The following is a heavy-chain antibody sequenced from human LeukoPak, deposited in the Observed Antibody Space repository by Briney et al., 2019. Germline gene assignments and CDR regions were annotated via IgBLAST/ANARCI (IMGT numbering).Heavy chain of an antibody. V-gene: IGHV3-43D*03. D-gene: IGHD5-18*01. CDR2: ISSEGGVT. J-gene: IGHJ4*02. CDR3: ARARDTAMVGYYFDY. Sequence: GGSLRLSCATSGFTFDDFAMQWVRQAPGKGLEWVSLISSEGGVTHYADSVKGRFTISRDNAKNSLYLQMNSLRAEDTAVYYCARARDTAMVGYYFDYWGQGTLVTVSS. CDR1: GFTFDDFA.